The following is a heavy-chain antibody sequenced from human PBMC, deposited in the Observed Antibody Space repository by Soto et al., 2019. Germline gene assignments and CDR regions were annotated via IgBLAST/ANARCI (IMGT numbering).Heavy chain of an antibody. J-gene: IGHJ4*02. D-gene: IGHD6-19*01. V-gene: IGHV6-1*01. CDR2: TYYRSKWYK. Sequence: LQTLSLTCAISGDSVSSNSAAWNWIRQSPSRGLEWLGRTYYRSKWYKDYEVSVKSRITINLDTSKNQFSLQLNSVTPEDTAVYYSARGAVADCSRVFDYWGQGTLVTVSS. CDR3: ARGAVADCSRVFDY. CDR1: GDSVSSNSAA.